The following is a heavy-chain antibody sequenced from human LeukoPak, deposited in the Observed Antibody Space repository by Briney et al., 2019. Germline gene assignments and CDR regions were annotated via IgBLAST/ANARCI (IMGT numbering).Heavy chain of an antibody. D-gene: IGHD1-26*01. V-gene: IGHV1-69*02. J-gene: IGHJ3*02. Sequence: SVKVSCKASGGTFSSYTISWVRQAPGQGLEWMGRIIPILGIANYAQKFQGRVTINADKSTSTAYMELSSLRSDDTAVYYCARYALIVGATGAYDAFDIWGQGTMVTVSS. CDR3: ARYALIVGATGAYDAFDI. CDR2: IIPILGIA. CDR1: GGTFSSYT.